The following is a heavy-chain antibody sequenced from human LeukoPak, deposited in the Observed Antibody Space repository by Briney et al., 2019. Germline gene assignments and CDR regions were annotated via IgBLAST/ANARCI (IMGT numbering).Heavy chain of an antibody. V-gene: IGHV1-18*01. CDR1: GYTFTSYG. Sequence: GASVKVSCKASGYTFTSYGISWMRQAPGQGLEWMGWISAYNGNTNYAQKLQGRVTMTTDTSTSTANMELRSLRSDDTAVYYCARAYDSSGYYIYYFDYWGQGTLVTVSS. D-gene: IGHD3-22*01. CDR3: ARAYDSSGYYIYYFDY. CDR2: ISAYNGNT. J-gene: IGHJ4*02.